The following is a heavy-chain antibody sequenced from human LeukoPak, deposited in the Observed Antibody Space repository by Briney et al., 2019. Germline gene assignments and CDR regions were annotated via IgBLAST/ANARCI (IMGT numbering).Heavy chain of an antibody. CDR2: MSRTADRI. CDR1: GGTLSTYE. CDR3: ARGLGYCTSTTCLLPFDY. Sequence: GGSLRLSCTIFGGTLSTYEFNWVRQAPGKRPEWISYMSRTADRIDHADSVKGRFTVSRDNSKNTLYLQMNSLRAEDTAMYYCARGLGYCTSTTCLLPFDYWGQGTLVTVSS. J-gene: IGHJ4*02. D-gene: IGHD2-2*01. V-gene: IGHV3-23*01.